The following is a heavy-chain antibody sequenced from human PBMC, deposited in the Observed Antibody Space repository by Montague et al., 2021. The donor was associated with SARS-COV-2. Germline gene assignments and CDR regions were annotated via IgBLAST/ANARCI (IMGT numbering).Heavy chain of an antibody. Sequence: SETLSLTCTVSGGSIRSSSFYWGWIRQPPGKGLEWIGSISSSGYTYYNPSLKSRVIIFVDTSKNQFSLKLSSVTATDTAVYYCARDYDDYLDFWGQGNLVTVSS. V-gene: IGHV4-39*01. CDR2: ISSSGYT. D-gene: IGHD4-17*01. CDR1: GGSIRSSSFY. CDR3: ARDYDDYLDF. J-gene: IGHJ4*02.